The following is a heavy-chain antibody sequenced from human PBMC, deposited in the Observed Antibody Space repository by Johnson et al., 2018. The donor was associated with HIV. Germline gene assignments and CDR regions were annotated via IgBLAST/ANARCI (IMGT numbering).Heavy chain of an antibody. D-gene: IGHD2-15*01. J-gene: IGHJ3*02. CDR2: ISYDGSNK. Sequence: QVLLVESGGGLVQPGGSLRLSCAASGFTVSSNYMSWVRQAPGKGLEWVAVISYDGSNKYYADSVKGRVTFSRDNSMNTLPLQMNGLRAEDTDLYYCARDRRVSREGYCSGGTCYPYIAYSDAFDIWGQGTMVTVSS. V-gene: IGHV3-30*14. CDR1: GFTVSSNY. CDR3: ARDRRVSREGYCSGGTCYPYIAYSDAFDI.